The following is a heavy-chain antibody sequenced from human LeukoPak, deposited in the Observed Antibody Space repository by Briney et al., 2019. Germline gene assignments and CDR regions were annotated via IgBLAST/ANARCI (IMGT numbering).Heavy chain of an antibody. Sequence: SETLSLTCAVYGGSFSGYYWSWIRQPPGRGLEWIGEINNSGSTNYNPSLKRRVTISVDTPKNQFSLKLSSVTAADTAVYYCARGILYSSSSRWFDPWGQGSLVTVSS. J-gene: IGHJ5*02. CDR2: INNSGST. V-gene: IGHV4-34*01. CDR1: GGSFSGYY. D-gene: IGHD6-6*01. CDR3: ARGILYSSSSRWFDP.